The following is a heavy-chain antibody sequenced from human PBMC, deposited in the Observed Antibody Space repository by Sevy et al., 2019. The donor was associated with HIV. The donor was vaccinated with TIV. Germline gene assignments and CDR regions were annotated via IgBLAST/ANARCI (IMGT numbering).Heavy chain of an antibody. V-gene: IGHV1-2*02. Sequence: ASVKVSCKASGYTFTDYYMHWMRQAPGQGLEWMGWINPNSGGTNYAQKFQGRVTMTRDTSISTAYMELSRLRSDDTAVYYCARTVDIRDFYFDYWGQGTLVTVSS. CDR2: INPNSGGT. D-gene: IGHD3-9*01. CDR3: ARTVDIRDFYFDY. J-gene: IGHJ4*01. CDR1: GYTFTDYY.